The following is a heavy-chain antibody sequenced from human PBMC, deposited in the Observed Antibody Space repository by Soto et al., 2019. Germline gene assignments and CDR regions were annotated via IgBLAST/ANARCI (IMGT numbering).Heavy chain of an antibody. CDR1: GFIFSDYA. J-gene: IGHJ5*01. V-gene: IGHV3-23*01. CDR2: IGGTGGDT. D-gene: IGHD6-19*01. Sequence: DVQLLESGGGLVQPGGSLRLSCAASGFIFSDYAMTWVRQAPGKGLESVSAIGGTGGDTYYSDSVKGRFTISRDNSKNTLYLQMNSLSADDTAVYYCATDAVAYNGEWDWFDSWGQGTLVTVSS. CDR3: ATDAVAYNGEWDWFDS.